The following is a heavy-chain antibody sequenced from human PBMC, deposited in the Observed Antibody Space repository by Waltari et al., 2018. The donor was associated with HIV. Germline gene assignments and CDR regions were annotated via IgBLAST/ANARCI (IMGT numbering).Heavy chain of an antibody. CDR1: GKSFTGFY. J-gene: IGHJ4*02. V-gene: IGHV4-34*01. D-gene: IGHD3-22*01. CDR3: ARRAGHSNGSQRLDH. Sequence: QLQIQQWGAGLVKPSETLSLTCAVSGKSFTGFYWSFIRQPPGKGLEWIGEIHPSGTTNYNPSLKSRVTLSLQTSKSEFYLTLTSVTAADTAVYYCARRAGHSNGSQRLDHWGQGTLVSVSA. CDR2: IHPSGTT.